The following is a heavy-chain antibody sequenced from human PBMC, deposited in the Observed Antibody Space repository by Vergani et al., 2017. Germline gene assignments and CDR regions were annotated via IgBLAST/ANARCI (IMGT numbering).Heavy chain of an antibody. V-gene: IGHV3-9*01. Sequence: VQLVESGGGLVKPGGSLRLSCAASGFTFSSYAMHWVRQAPGKGLEWVSGISWNSGSIGYADSVKGRFTISRDNAKNSLYLQMNSLRAEDTALYYCAKDIYRVVAATFDYWGQGTLVTVSS. CDR3: AKDIYRVVAATFDY. CDR2: ISWNSGSI. J-gene: IGHJ4*02. CDR1: GFTFSSYA. D-gene: IGHD2-15*01.